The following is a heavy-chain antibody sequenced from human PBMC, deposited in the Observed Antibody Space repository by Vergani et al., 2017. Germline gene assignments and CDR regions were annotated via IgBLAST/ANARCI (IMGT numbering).Heavy chain of an antibody. CDR2: TWYDGNNK. CDR1: GFTFTQYG. Sequence: QVQLVESGGGVVKPGRSLRLSSAASGFTFTQYGMHWFRQAPGKGLEWVAVTWYDGNNKQYADSVKGRFTISRDNSKSTMYLQMNSLRDEDTGVYYCARDLRLLYNRFDPWGQGTLVTVSS. V-gene: IGHV3-33*01. D-gene: IGHD1-14*01. J-gene: IGHJ5*02. CDR3: ARDLRLLYNRFDP.